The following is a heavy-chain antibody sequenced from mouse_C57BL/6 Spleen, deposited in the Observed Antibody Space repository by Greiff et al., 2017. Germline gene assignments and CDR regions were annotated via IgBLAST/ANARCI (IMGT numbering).Heavy chain of an antibody. CDR2: IYPGDGDT. CDR3: ARMEYD. CDR1: GYAFSSSW. D-gene: IGHD2-10*02. Sequence: QVHVKQSGPELVKPGASVKISCKASGYAFSSSWMNWVKQRPGKGLEWIGRIYPGDGDTNYNGKFKGKATLTADKSSSTAYMQLSSLTSEDSAVYFCARMEYDWGQGTTLTVSS. J-gene: IGHJ2*01. V-gene: IGHV1-82*01.